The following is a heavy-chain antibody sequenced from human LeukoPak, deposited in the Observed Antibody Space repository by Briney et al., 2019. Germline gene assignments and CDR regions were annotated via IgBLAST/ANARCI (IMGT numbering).Heavy chain of an antibody. CDR1: GFTSSSYA. V-gene: IGHV3-23*01. J-gene: IGHJ4*02. CDR3: AKHYDILTGYPDY. CDR2: ISGSGGST. D-gene: IGHD3-9*01. Sequence: PGGSLRLSCAASGFTSSSYAMSWVRQAPGKGLEWVSAISGSGGSTYYADSVKGRFTISRDNSKNTLYLQMNSLSAEDTAVYYCAKHYDILTGYPDYWGQGTLVSVSS.